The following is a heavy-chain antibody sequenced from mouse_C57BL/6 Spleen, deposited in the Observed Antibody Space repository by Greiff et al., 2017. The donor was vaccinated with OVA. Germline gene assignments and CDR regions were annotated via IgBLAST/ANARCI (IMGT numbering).Heavy chain of an antibody. J-gene: IGHJ4*01. V-gene: IGHV1-53*01. Sequence: VQLQQPGTELVKPGASVKLSCKASGYTFTSYWMHWVKQRPGQGLEWIGNINPSNGGTNYNEKFKSKATLTVDKSSSTAYMPLSSLTSEDSAVYYWARTPSYYDYDGVYYYAMDYWGQGTSVTVSS. D-gene: IGHD2-4*01. CDR1: GYTFTSYW. CDR3: ARTPSYYDYDGVYYYAMDY. CDR2: INPSNGGT.